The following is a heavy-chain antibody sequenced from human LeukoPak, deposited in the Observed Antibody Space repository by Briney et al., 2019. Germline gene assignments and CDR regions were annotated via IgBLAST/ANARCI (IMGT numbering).Heavy chain of an antibody. D-gene: IGHD4-17*01. J-gene: IGHJ4*02. CDR3: ASQTTVKYYFDY. CDR1: GFTVSSNY. CDR2: IYSGGST. V-gene: IGHV3-53*01. Sequence: GGSLRLSCAASGFTVSSNYMSWVRQAPGKGLEWVSVIYSGGSTYYAVSVKGRFTISRDNSKNTLYLQLNSPRGEDTAVYYCASQTTVKYYFDYWGQGTLVTVSS.